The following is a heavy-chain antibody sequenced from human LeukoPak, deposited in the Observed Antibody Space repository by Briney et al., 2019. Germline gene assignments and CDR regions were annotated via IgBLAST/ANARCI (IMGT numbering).Heavy chain of an antibody. D-gene: IGHD5-12*01. CDR3: ARSGYDHYYYYYYMDV. V-gene: IGHV3-33*01. CDR2: IWYDGSNK. CDR1: GFTFSSYG. Sequence: GGSLRLSCAASGFTFSSYGMHWVHQAPGKGLEWVAVIWYDGSNKYYADSVKGRFTISRDNAKNSLYLQMNSLRAEDTAVYYCARSGYDHYYYYYYMDVWGKGTTVTVSS. J-gene: IGHJ6*03.